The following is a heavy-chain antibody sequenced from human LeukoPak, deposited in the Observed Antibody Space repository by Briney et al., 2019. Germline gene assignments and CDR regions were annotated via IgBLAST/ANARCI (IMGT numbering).Heavy chain of an antibody. J-gene: IGHJ6*03. CDR2: IYYSGST. CDR1: GGSISSSSYY. V-gene: IGHV4-39*07. D-gene: IGHD1-26*01. CDR3: ARTSVVGATSQVDRYYYYYMDV. Sequence: SETLSLTCTVSGGSISSSSYYWGWIRQPPGKGLEWIGSIYYSGSTYYNPSLKSRVTISVDTSKNQFSLKLSSVTAADTAVYYCARTSVVGATSQVDRYYYYYMDVWGKGTTVTISS.